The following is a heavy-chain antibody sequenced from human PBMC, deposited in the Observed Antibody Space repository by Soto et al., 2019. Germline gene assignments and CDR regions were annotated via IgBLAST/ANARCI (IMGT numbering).Heavy chain of an antibody. CDR1: GLTFSTYS. J-gene: IGHJ4*02. CDR3: AREGINNYNEYYFDS. Sequence: PEGSLRLSCAASGLTFSTYSMNWVRQAPGKGLEWVSSISGSGNYTHYADFLRGRFTISRDNAKTSLYLQMNSLRAEDTAVYYCAREGINNYNEYYFDSWGQGTVVTVSS. D-gene: IGHD4-4*01. V-gene: IGHV3-21*01. CDR2: ISGSGNYT.